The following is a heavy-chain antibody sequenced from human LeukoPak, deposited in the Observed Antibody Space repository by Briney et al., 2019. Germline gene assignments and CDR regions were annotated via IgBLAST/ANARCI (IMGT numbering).Heavy chain of an antibody. J-gene: IGHJ5*02. CDR2: INPNSGGT. CDR3: ARSSSSGWGFRFDP. V-gene: IGHV1-2*02. CDR1: GYTFTGYY. D-gene: IGHD6-19*01. Sequence: ASVKVSCKASGYTFTGYYMHWVRQAPEQGLEWMGWINPNSGGTNYAQKFQGRVTMTRDTSISTAYMELSRLRSDDTAVYYCARSSSSGWGFRFDPWGQGTLVTVSS.